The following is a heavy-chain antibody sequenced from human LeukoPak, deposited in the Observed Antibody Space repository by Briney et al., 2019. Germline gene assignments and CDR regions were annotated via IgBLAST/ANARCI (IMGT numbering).Heavy chain of an antibody. J-gene: IGHJ4*02. V-gene: IGHV3-7*01. Sequence: GGSLRLSCAASGFTFTSYWMSWVRQTPEKGLEFVANINQDGSVRNYVDSVKGRFTISRDNAEKSLHLQMNSLRADDTAVYYCARDPGSSAFDSWGQGTLVTVSS. CDR3: ARDPGSSAFDS. CDR2: INQDGSVR. CDR1: GFTFTSYW. D-gene: IGHD5/OR15-5a*01.